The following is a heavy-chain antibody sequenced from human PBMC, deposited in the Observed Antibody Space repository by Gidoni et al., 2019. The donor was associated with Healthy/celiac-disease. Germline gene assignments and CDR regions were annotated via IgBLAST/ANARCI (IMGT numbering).Heavy chain of an antibody. CDR2: VSGSGSHT. CDR1: GFTFKNYA. D-gene: IGHD3-3*01. CDR3: AKAGGSNDFLYYFDY. J-gene: IGHJ4*02. Sequence: EGQLLESGGGLVQPGGALGPPCAASGFTFKNYAMSWVRQAPGEGLEWVSVVSGSGSHTYYADSVKGRFTISRDNSKNTLYLQMNSLRAEDTAFYYCAKAGGSNDFLYYFDYWGQGALVTVSS. V-gene: IGHV3-23*01.